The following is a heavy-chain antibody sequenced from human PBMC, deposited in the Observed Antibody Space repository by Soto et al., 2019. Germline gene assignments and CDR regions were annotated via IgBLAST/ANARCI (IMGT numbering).Heavy chain of an antibody. CDR1: SASFSHFY. CDR3: AASYYAILTGYFAFDI. V-gene: IGHV4-59*01. D-gene: IGHD3-9*01. J-gene: IGHJ3*02. Sequence: SETLSLTCTVSSASFSHFYWSWIRQVPGKGLEWLGYIYDSGSTNYNPSVKSRITMSVDTSKTQFSLDLGSVTAADTAVYFCAASYYAILTGYFAFDIWGHGTMVT. CDR2: IYDSGST.